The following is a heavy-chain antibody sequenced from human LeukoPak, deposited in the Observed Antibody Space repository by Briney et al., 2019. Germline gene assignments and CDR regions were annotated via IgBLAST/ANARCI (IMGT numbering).Heavy chain of an antibody. D-gene: IGHD5-24*01. CDR2: IYYSGST. CDR1: GGSISSYY. CDR3: ARGTVEMATIPPYFDY. Sequence: PSETLSLTCTVSGGSISSYYWSWIRQPPGKGLEWIGYIYYSGSTIYNPSLKSRVTISVDTSKNQFSLKLSSVTAADTAVYYCARGTVEMATIPPYFDYWGQGTLVTVSS. J-gene: IGHJ4*02. V-gene: IGHV4-59*01.